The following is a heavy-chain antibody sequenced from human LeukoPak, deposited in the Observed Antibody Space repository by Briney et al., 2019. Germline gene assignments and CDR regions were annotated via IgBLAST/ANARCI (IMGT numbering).Heavy chain of an antibody. V-gene: IGHV3-7*01. CDR3: VREVGQGWGAFDI. CDR2: IMHDGSEK. D-gene: IGHD1-26*01. CDR1: GFTLNNYW. Sequence: PGGSLRLSCAASGFTLNNYWMNWVRQAPGKGLEWVANIMHDGSEKYYVGSVKGRFTISRDNAKNSLDLQMNSLRAEDTAVYFCVREVGQGWGAFDIWGRGTMVTVSS. J-gene: IGHJ3*02.